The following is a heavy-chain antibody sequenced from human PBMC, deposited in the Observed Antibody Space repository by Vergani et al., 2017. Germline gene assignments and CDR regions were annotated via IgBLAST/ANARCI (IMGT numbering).Heavy chain of an antibody. CDR1: GFTFSSYA. J-gene: IGHJ6*03. V-gene: IGHV3-30-3*01. Sequence: QVQLVESGGGVVQPGRSLRLSCAASGFTFSSYAMHWVRQAPGKGLEWVAVISYDGSNKHYADSVKGRFTISRDNSKNTLYLQMNSLRAEDTAVYYCARDGGHCSXTSCQYGYYYYMDVRGKGTTVTVSS. CDR2: ISYDGSNK. D-gene: IGHD2-2*01. CDR3: ARDGGHCSXTSCQYGYYYYMDV.